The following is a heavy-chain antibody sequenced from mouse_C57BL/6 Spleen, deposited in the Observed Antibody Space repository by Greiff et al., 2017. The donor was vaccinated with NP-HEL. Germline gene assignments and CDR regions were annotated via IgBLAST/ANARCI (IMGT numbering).Heavy chain of an antibody. J-gene: IGHJ2*01. CDR3: ARGRPLFDY. V-gene: IGHV1-42*01. CDR1: GYSFTGYY. CDR2: INPSTGGT. Sequence: EVQLKQSGPELVKPGASVKISCKASGYSFTGYYMNWVKQSPEKSLEWIGEINPSTGGTTYNQKFKAKATLTVDKSSSTAYMQLKSLTSEDSAVYYCARGRPLFDYWGQGTTLTVSS.